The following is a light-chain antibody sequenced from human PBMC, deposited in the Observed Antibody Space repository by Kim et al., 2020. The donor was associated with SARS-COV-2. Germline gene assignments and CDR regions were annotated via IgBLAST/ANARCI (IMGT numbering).Light chain of an antibody. CDR1: QSVSSSY. CDR2: GAS. V-gene: IGKV3-20*01. J-gene: IGKJ2*01. Sequence: EIVLTQSPGTLSLSPGERATLSCGASQSVSSSYLAWYQQKPGQAPRLLIYGASSRTTGIPDRFSGSGSGTDFTLTISRLEPEDFAVYYCHQYGSSPRTFGQGTKLEI. CDR3: HQYGSSPRT.